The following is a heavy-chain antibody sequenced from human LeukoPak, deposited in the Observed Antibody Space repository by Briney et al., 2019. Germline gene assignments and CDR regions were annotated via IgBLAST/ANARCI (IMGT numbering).Heavy chain of an antibody. CDR2: IYYSGST. CDR3: AREVSRWPYYFDY. J-gene: IGHJ4*02. Sequence: SSETLSLTCTVSGGSISSSSYYWSWIRQPPGKGLEWIGYIYYSGSTYYNPSLKSRVTISVDTSKNQFSLKLSSVTAADTAVYYCAREVSRWPYYFDYWGQGTLVTVSS. D-gene: IGHD4-23*01. V-gene: IGHV4-30-4*01. CDR1: GGSISSSSYY.